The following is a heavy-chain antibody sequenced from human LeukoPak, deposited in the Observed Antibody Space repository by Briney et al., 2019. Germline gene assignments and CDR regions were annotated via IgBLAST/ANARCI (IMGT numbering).Heavy chain of an antibody. D-gene: IGHD3-22*01. CDR3: ARAHDSSDYGMDV. CDR1: GFTFSNYG. V-gene: IGHV3-30*02. J-gene: IGHJ6*02. Sequence: PGGSLRLSCAASGFTFSNYGMHWVRQAPGKGLEWVAFIRYDGSSKYYADSVKGRFTISRDNSKNTLYLQMNSLRAEDTAVYYCARAHDSSDYGMDVWGQGTTVTVSS. CDR2: IRYDGSSK.